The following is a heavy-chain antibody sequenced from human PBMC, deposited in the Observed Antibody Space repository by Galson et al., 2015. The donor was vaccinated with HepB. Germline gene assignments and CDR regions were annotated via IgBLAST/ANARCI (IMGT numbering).Heavy chain of an antibody. V-gene: IGHV3-30*04. CDR2: ISYDGSNK. Sequence: SLRLSCAASGFTFSSYAMHWVRQAPGKGLEWVAVISYDGSNKYYADSVKGRFTISRDNSKNTLYLQMNSLRAEDTAVNYCARGAYYYDSSGYEWYFDLWGRGTLVTVSS. CDR1: GFTFSSYA. D-gene: IGHD3-22*01. J-gene: IGHJ2*01. CDR3: ARGAYYYDSSGYEWYFDL.